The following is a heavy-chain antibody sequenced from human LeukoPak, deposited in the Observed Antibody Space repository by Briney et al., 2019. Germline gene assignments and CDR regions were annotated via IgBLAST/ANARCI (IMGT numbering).Heavy chain of an antibody. CDR1: GYRFTNNY. V-gene: IGHV1-46*01. D-gene: IGHD6-19*01. Sequence: PGASVKVSCKTSGYRFTNNYMHWVRQAPGQGLEWMGIINPSGGNTNYAQKFQGRVTMTRDTSTSTVYMELSSLRSEDTAVYYCARGRVAGTGGGKFDYWGQGTLVTVSS. J-gene: IGHJ4*02. CDR3: ARGRVAGTGGGKFDY. CDR2: INPSGGNT.